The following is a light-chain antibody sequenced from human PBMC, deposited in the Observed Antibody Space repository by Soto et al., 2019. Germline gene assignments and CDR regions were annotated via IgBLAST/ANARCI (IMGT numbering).Light chain of an antibody. Sequence: QSVLTQPPSASGSPGQSVTISCTGTSSDVGAYNYVCWYQQHPGKAPKLIISEVTKRPSGVPDRFSGSKSGNTASLTVTGLQAEDEADYYCSSYAGSNKPGVFGGGTKLTVL. CDR2: EVT. CDR1: SSDVGAYNY. J-gene: IGLJ2*01. CDR3: SSYAGSNKPGV. V-gene: IGLV2-8*01.